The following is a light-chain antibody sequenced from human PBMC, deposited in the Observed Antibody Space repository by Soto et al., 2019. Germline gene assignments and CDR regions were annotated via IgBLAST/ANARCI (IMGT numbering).Light chain of an antibody. CDR1: SSDVGAYNY. CDR2: DVS. V-gene: IGLV2-14*01. Sequence: QSVLTQSASVSGSPGQSITISCTGTSSDVGAYNYVSWYQQHPGKAPKLIIYDVSNRPSGVSNRLSGSKSGNTASLTISALQAEDEADYYCSSFTSSSTRVFGTGTKVTVL. CDR3: SSFTSSSTRV. J-gene: IGLJ1*01.